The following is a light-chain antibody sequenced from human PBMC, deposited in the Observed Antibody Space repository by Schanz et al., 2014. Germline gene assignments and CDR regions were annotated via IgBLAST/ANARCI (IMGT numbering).Light chain of an antibody. V-gene: IGLV2-23*01. J-gene: IGLJ3*02. Sequence: QSVLTQPASVSGSPGQSITISCTGTSNDIGGSSFVSWLQQYPGKAPKLMIYEGSKRPSGVSNRFSGSKSGNTASLTISGLEDEGEADYYCCSYAGSTTYWLFGGGTKLTVL. CDR1: SNDIGGSSF. CDR3: CSYAGSTTYWL. CDR2: EGS.